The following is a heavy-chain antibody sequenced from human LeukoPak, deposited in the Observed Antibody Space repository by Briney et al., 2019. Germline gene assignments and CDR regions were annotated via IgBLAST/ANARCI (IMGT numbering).Heavy chain of an antibody. CDR2: ISPDGSTT. Sequence: GGSLRLSCAASGFTFSSYWMSWVRQAPGKGLVWVSRISPDGSTTKNADSVKGRFTISRDNARGTLFLQLNSLRAEDTAVYYCAREINKWFDPWGQGTLVTVSS. CDR1: GFTFSSYW. CDR3: AREINKWFDP. V-gene: IGHV3-74*03. J-gene: IGHJ5*02.